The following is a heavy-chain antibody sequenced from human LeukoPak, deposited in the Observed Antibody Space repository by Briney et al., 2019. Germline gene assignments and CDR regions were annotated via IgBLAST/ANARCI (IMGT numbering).Heavy chain of an antibody. CDR3: AKVLYDYVWGSYPLDY. V-gene: IGHV3-74*01. CDR2: INTDGSTI. Sequence: GGALRLSCAASGFTVSSNYMSWVRQAPGKGLVWVSRINTDGSTINYAGSVKARFAISRDNSKNTLYLQMNSLRAEATAVYYCAKVLYDYVWGSYPLDYWGQGTLVTVSS. CDR1: GFTVSSNY. D-gene: IGHD3-16*02. J-gene: IGHJ4*02.